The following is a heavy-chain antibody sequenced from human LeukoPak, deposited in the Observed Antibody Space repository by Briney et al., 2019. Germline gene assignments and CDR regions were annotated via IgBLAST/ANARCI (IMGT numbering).Heavy chain of an antibody. CDR2: VNNIGGST. V-gene: IGHV3-64*04. J-gene: IGHJ6*02. CDR3: AKARGFHAMDV. D-gene: IGHD3-10*01. CDR1: GFMFRDYA. Sequence: PGGSLRLSCSASGFMFRDYAMYWVRQAPGKPLEYVSAVNNIGGSTYNADSVKGRFTISRDNSKNTLYLRMNSLRAEDTAEYYCAKARGFHAMDVWGQGTTVTVSS.